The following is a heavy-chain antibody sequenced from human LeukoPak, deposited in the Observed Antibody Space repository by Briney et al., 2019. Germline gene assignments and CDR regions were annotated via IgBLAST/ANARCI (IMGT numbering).Heavy chain of an antibody. CDR3: AREKDYYDSSGYAFDI. D-gene: IGHD3-22*01. J-gene: IGHJ3*02. CDR1: GGSISSGSYY. V-gene: IGHV4-61*01. Sequence: SETLSLTCTVSGGSISSGSYYWSWIRQPPGKGLEWIGYIYYSGSTNYNLSLKSRVTISVDTSKNQFSLKLSSVTAADTAVYYCAREKDYYDSSGYAFDIWGQGTMVTVSS. CDR2: IYYSGST.